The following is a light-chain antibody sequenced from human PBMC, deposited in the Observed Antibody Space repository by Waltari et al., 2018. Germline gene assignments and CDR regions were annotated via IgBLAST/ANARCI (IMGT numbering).Light chain of an antibody. Sequence: DIQMTQSPSTLSASVGDRVTITCRASQSISSWLAWYQQNPGKAPKLRIYKAYSLESGVPSRFSGSGSGTEFTLTISSLQPDDFATYYCQQYNNSRITFGQGTRLEIK. CDR2: KAY. CDR3: QQYNNSRIT. CDR1: QSISSW. J-gene: IGKJ5*01. V-gene: IGKV1-5*03.